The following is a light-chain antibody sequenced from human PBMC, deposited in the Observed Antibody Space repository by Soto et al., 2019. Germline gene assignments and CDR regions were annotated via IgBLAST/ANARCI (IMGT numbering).Light chain of an antibody. V-gene: IGLV1-40*01. CDR1: SSNIGAGYN. CDR3: QSYDSSLSGSVV. J-gene: IGLJ2*01. Sequence: QSVLTQPPSVSGATGQRVTISCTGSSSNIGAGYNVHWCQQLPGTAPKLLIYGNSNRPSGVPDRFSGSKSGTSASLAITGLQAEDEADYYCQSYDSSLSGSVVFGGGTKVTVL. CDR2: GNS.